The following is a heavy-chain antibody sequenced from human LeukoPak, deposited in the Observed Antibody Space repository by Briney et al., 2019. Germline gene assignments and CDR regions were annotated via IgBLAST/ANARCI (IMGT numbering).Heavy chain of an antibody. Sequence: SETLSLTCTVSGGSISSGDYYWSWIRQPPGKGLEWIGYIYYSGTTYYNPSLRGRVTISVDTSKTHFSLRLSSVTAADTAVYYCARGRDIVVVPAATTWTFDYWGQGTLVTVSS. CDR1: GGSISSGDYY. CDR3: ARGRDIVVVPAATTWTFDY. D-gene: IGHD2-2*01. CDR2: IYYSGTT. V-gene: IGHV4-30-4*01. J-gene: IGHJ4*02.